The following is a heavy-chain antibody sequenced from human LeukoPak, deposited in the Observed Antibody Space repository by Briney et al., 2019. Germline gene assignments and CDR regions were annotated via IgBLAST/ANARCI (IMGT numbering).Heavy chain of an antibody. CDR3: ARDGDTVLTRGYYYYMDV. D-gene: IGHD4-23*01. Sequence: TGGSLRLSCAASGFTFSSYEMNWVRQAPGKGLEWVSSISTSSSYIYYADAVKGRFTISRDNAKNSLYLQMNSLRAEDTALYYCARDGDTVLTRGYYYYMDVWGKGTTVTVSS. CDR2: ISTSSSYI. J-gene: IGHJ6*03. V-gene: IGHV3-21*01. CDR1: GFTFSSYE.